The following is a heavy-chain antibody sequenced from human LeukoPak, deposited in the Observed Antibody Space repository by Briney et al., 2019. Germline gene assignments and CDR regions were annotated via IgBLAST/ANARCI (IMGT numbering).Heavy chain of an antibody. V-gene: IGHV3-23*01. CDR2: ISGSGGST. J-gene: IGHJ5*02. D-gene: IGHD2-2*01. CDR3: ARSPLGYCSSTSCQQGLFDP. CDR1: GFTFSSYA. Sequence: GGSLRLSCAASGFTFSSYAMSWVRQAPGKGLEWVSVISGSGGSTYYADSVKGRFTISRDNSKNTLYLQMNSLRAEDTAVYYCARSPLGYCSSTSCQQGLFDPWGQGTLVTVSS.